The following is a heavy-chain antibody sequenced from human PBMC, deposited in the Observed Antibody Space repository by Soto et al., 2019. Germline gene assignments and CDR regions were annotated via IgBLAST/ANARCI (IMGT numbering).Heavy chain of an antibody. J-gene: IGHJ5*02. CDR1: GFTFSNHG. V-gene: IGHV3-30*18. CDR3: AKSSGWYINWFDP. CDR2: ISYDGSNK. D-gene: IGHD6-19*01. Sequence: QVQLVESGGGVVQPGRSLRLSCVASGFTFSNHGMHWVRQAPGKGLEWVAVISYDGSNKHYADSVQGRFTISRDNSKNTLDLQMNSLRAEDTAVYDCAKSSGWYINWFDPWGQGTLVTVSS.